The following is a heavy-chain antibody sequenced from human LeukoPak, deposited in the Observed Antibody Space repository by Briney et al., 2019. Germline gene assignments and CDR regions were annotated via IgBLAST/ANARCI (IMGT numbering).Heavy chain of an antibody. CDR2: ISGSSGST. CDR3: AKDTRYCSSTSCYTFDY. Sequence: QSGGSLRFSCAASGFTFSSYAMSWVRQAPGMGLEWVSAISGSSGSTYYADSVKGRFTISRDNSKNTLYLQMNSLRAEDTAVYYCAKDTRYCSSTSCYTFDYWGQGTLVTVSS. D-gene: IGHD2-2*02. CDR1: GFTFSSYA. V-gene: IGHV3-23*01. J-gene: IGHJ4*02.